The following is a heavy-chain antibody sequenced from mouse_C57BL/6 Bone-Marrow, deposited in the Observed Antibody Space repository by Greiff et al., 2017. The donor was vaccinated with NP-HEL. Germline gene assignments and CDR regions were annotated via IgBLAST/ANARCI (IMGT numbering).Heavy chain of an antibody. CDR3: ARHYYGSSRGCYAMDY. CDR2: ISNLAYSI. Sequence: EVKLMESGGGLVQPGGSLKLSCAASGFTFSDYGMAWVRQAPRKGPEWVAFISNLAYSIYYADTVKGRFTIARENAKNTLYLEMSSLRSEDTAMYYCARHYYGSSRGCYAMDYWGQGTSVTVSS. J-gene: IGHJ4*01. CDR1: GFTFSDYG. V-gene: IGHV5-15*01. D-gene: IGHD1-1*01.